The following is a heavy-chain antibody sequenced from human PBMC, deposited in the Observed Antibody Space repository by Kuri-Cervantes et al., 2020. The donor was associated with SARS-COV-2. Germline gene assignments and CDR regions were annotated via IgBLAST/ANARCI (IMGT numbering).Heavy chain of an antibody. CDR3: ARRGSDVVVPAAGNWFDP. CDR2: INHSGST. J-gene: IGHJ5*02. Sequence: GSLRLSCAVHGGSFSGYYWSWIRQPPGKGLEWIGEINHSGSTNYNPSLKSRVTISVDTSKNQFSLKLSSVTAADTAVYYCARRGSDVVVPAAGNWFDPWGQGTLVTVSS. CDR1: GGSFSGYY. V-gene: IGHV4-34*01. D-gene: IGHD2-2*01.